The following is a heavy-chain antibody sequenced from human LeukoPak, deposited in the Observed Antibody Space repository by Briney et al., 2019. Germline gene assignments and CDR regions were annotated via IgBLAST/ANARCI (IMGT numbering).Heavy chain of an antibody. Sequence: SETLSLTCTVSGGSISSSSYYWGWIRQPPGKGLEWIGSIYYSGSTYYNPSLKSRVTISVDTSKNQFSLELSSVTAADTAVYYCARLWFGELLYGAFDIWGQGTMVTVSS. CDR2: IYYSGST. V-gene: IGHV4-39*01. D-gene: IGHD3-10*01. CDR1: GGSISSSSYY. CDR3: ARLWFGELLYGAFDI. J-gene: IGHJ3*02.